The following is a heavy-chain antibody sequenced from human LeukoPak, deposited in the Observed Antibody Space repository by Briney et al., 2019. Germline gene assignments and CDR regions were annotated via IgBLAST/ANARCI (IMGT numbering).Heavy chain of an antibody. J-gene: IGHJ3*02. Sequence: PGGSLRLSCAASGFTFDDYARHWVRQAPGKGLEWVSLISGDGGSTYYADSVKGRFTISRDNSKNTLYLQMNSLRAEDTAVYYCAKDPRASLDAFDIWGQGTMVTVSS. CDR3: AKDPRASLDAFDI. CDR2: ISGDGGST. V-gene: IGHV3-43*02. CDR1: GFTFDDYA.